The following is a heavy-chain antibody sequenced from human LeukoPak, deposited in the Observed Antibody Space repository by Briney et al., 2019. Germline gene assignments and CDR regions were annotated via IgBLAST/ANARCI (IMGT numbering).Heavy chain of an antibody. D-gene: IGHD1-1*01. J-gene: IGHJ3*02. Sequence: SQTLSLTCTVSGGSISSGSYYWSWIRQPAGKGLEWIGRIYTSGSTNYNPSLKSRVTISVDTSKNQFSLKLSSVTAADTAVYYCARVFLERRSAAFDIWGQGTMVTVSS. CDR3: ARVFLERRSAAFDI. CDR2: IYTSGST. V-gene: IGHV4-61*02. CDR1: GGSISSGSYY.